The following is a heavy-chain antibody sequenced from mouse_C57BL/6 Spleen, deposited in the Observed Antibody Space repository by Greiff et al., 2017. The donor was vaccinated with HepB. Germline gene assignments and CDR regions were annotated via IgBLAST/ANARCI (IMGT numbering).Heavy chain of an antibody. V-gene: IGHV5-9*01. CDR3: ARQDYGSTFDY. J-gene: IGHJ2*01. D-gene: IGHD1-1*01. CDR2: ISGGGGNT. Sequence: EVQLVESGGGLVKPGGSLKLSCAASGFTFSSYTMSWVRQTPEKRLEWVATISGGGGNTYYPDSVKGRFTISRDNAKNTLYLQMSSLRSEDTALYYCARQDYGSTFDYWGQGTTLTVSS. CDR1: GFTFSSYT.